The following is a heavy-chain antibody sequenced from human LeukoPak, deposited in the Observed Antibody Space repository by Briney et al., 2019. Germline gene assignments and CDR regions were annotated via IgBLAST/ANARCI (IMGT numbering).Heavy chain of an antibody. V-gene: IGHV3-21*01. CDR3: ASDSPQYKDLPYYFDC. J-gene: IGHJ4*02. CDR2: VSSGSSYR. CDR1: GFTFSTYT. D-gene: IGHD1-14*01. Sequence: PGGSLRLSCAASGFTFSTYTMNWVRQAPGKGLEWVSFVSSGSSYRYHADSVKDRFSISRDNARNSLYLQMNSLRDEDTAVYYCASDSPQYKDLPYYFDCWGQGTLVTVSS.